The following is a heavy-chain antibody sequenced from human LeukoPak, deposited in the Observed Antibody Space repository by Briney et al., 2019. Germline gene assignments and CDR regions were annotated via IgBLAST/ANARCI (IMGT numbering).Heavy chain of an antibody. CDR2: IYYSGST. V-gene: IGHV4-30-4*08. Sequence: PSETLSLTCTVSGGSISSGDYYWSWIRQPPGKGLEWIGYIYYSGSTYYNPSLKSRVTISVDTSKNQFSLKLSSVTAADTAVYYCARQLRRHGFLEWLLSYFDYWGQGTLVTVSS. CDR3: ARQLRRHGFLEWLLSYFDY. CDR1: GGSISSGDYY. D-gene: IGHD3-3*01. J-gene: IGHJ4*02.